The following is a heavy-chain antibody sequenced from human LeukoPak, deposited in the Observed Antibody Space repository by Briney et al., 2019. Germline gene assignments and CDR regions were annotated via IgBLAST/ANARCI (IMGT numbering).Heavy chain of an antibody. D-gene: IGHD3-22*01. CDR3: ARLIDAFDI. CDR1: GGSISSYY. Sequence: SETLSLNCTVSGGSISSYYWSWIRQPPGKGLEWIAYIYYSGSTNYNPSLKSRVTISVDTSKNQFSLKLSSVTAADTAVYYCARLIDAFDIWGQGTMVTVSS. J-gene: IGHJ3*02. CDR2: IYYSGST. V-gene: IGHV4-59*08.